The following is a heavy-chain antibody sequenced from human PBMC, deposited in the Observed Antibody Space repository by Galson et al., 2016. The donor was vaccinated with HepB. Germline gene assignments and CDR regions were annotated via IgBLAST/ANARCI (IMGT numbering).Heavy chain of an antibody. CDR1: GFSFNQVW. J-gene: IGHJ4*02. D-gene: IGHD3-9*01. CDR2: VSYDGDIK. V-gene: IGHV3-30*03. Sequence: SLRLSCAASGFSFNQVWMSWVRQAPGKGLEWVALVSYDGDIKYYSDSVKGRFTVSRDNSRNTLYLQMDSLRPEDTAMYSCARGGIFWQLPPLLHFDYWGQGTQVTVSS. CDR3: ARGGIFWQLPPLLHFDY.